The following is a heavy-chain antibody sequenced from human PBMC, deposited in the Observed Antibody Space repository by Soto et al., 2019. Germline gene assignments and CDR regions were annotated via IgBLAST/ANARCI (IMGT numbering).Heavy chain of an antibody. V-gene: IGHV4-31*03. CDR1: GGSISIGGYY. CDR2: IYYSGST. D-gene: IGHD6-13*01. Sequence: SETLSLTFTVSGGSISIGGYYWSWIRQHPGKGLEWIGYIYYSGSTYYNPSLKSRVTISVDTSKNQFSLKLSSVTAADTAVYYCAREGSTTPELDVWGKGTTVTVSS. J-gene: IGHJ6*04. CDR3: AREGSTTPELDV.